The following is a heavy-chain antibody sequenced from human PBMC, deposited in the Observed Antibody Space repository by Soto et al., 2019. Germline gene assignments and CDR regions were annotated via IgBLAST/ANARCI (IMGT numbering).Heavy chain of an antibody. V-gene: IGHV3-15*01. CDR2: IKRNFDGWTT. CDR1: GFTFSNAW. D-gene: IGHD6-19*01. J-gene: IGHJ4*02. CDR3: TTVDAVVLN. Sequence: EVQLVESGGGLVKPGGSLRLSCAASGFTFSNAWMSWVRQAPGGGLEWVGRIKRNFDGWTTDYAAPVKGRFAISRDDSNSILYLQMNSLRSEDTAVYYCTTVDAVVLNWGQGILVTVSS.